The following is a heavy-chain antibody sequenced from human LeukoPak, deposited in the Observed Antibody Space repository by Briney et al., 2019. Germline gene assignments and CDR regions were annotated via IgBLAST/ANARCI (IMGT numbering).Heavy chain of an antibody. V-gene: IGHV1-18*01. D-gene: IGHD3-3*01. Sequence: ASVKVSCKASGYTFTNYAVSWVRQAPGQGLEYMGYISAYNGNTNYAQNLQGRVTMTTDTSTTTVYMELRSLRSDDTAVYYCARGEDFGGPLDYWGQGTLVTVSS. CDR3: ARGEDFGGPLDY. CDR1: GYTFTNYA. CDR2: ISAYNGNT. J-gene: IGHJ4*02.